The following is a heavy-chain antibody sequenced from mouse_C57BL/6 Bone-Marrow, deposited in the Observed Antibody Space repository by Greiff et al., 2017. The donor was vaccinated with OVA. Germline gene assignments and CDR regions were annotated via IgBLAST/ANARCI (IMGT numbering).Heavy chain of an antibody. V-gene: IGHV1-80*01. CDR1: GYAFSSYW. CDR3: ARPHYYGSSGGYYFSMDY. D-gene: IGHD1-1*01. CDR2: IYPGDGDT. Sequence: QVQLQQSGAELVKPGDSVKISCKASGYAFSSYWMNWVKQRPGKGLEWIGQIYPGDGDTNYNGKFKGKATLTSDKSSSTAYMQLSSLNSQDSAVYFCARPHYYGSSGGYYFSMDYWGQGTSVTVAS. J-gene: IGHJ4*01.